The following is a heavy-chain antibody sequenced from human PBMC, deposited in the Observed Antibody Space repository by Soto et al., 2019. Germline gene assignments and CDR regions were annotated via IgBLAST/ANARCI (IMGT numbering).Heavy chain of an antibody. J-gene: IGHJ6*02. V-gene: IGHV3-33*01. CDR3: ARRRSTVTTPWFYHGMDV. CDR2: IFYDGSHK. CDR1: GFAFSDYG. D-gene: IGHD4-17*01. Sequence: QVQLEESGGGVVQPGRSLRLSCTASGFAFSDYGMHWVRQAPGKGLEWVAIIFYDGSHKYYAASVKGRFTISRDNSRNTVELQMNSLRAEDTATYFCARRRSTVTTPWFYHGMDVWGRGTTVTVSS.